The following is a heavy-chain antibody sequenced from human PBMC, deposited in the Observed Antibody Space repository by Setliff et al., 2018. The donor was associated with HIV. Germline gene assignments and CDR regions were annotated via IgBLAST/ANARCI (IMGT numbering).Heavy chain of an antibody. V-gene: IGHV4-59*01. Sequence: PSETLSLTCTVSAGTISTYYWSWIRPSPGKGLEWSGYLYHRGHTNYNPSLQSRVTMSMDTTQTQFSLKLSSVTAADTAIYYCAGVGEWGLGGFDNWGHGTRVTV. J-gene: IGHJ4*01. D-gene: IGHD3-16*01. CDR1: AGTISTYY. CDR3: AGVGEWGLGGFDN. CDR2: LYHRGHT.